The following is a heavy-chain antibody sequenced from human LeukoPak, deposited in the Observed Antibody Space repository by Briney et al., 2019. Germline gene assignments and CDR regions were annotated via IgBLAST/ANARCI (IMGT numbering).Heavy chain of an antibody. CDR3: ATDAYFDMRGGPRR. Sequence: GGSLRLSCAASGFIFENYGMHWVRQAPGQGLQWVAVISYDGSTKYYGDSVKGRFTISRDNSKSTLFLELNSLRAEDTAVYYCATDAYFDMRGGPRRWGQGTLVSVSS. CDR2: ISYDGSTK. D-gene: IGHD3-9*01. J-gene: IGHJ1*01. V-gene: IGHV3-30*03. CDR1: GFIFENYG.